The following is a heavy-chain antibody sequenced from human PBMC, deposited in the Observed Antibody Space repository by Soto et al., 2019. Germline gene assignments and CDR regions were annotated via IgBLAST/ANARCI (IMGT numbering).Heavy chain of an antibody. J-gene: IGHJ5*02. CDR2: ISAYNGNT. V-gene: IGHV1-18*01. CDR1: GYTFTSYG. CDR3: VRGKHSSSWILNWFDP. Sequence: ASVKVSCKASGYTFTSYGISWVRQAPGQGLEWMGWISAYNGNTNYAQKLQGRVTMTTDTSTSTAYMELRSLRSDDTAVYYCVRGKHSSSWILNWFDPWGQGTLVTVSS. D-gene: IGHD6-13*01.